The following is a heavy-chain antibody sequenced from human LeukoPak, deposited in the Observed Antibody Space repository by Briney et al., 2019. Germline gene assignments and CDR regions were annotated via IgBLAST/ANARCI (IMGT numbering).Heavy chain of an antibody. Sequence: PGGSLRLSCAASGFTFSSYAMHWVRQAPGKGLEYVPAISSNGGSTYYANSVKGRFTISRDNSKNTLYLQMGSLRAEDMAVYHCARTDRRDVFDIWGQGTMVTVSS. CDR3: ARTDRRDVFDI. CDR1: GFTFSSYA. CDR2: ISSNGGST. J-gene: IGHJ3*02. V-gene: IGHV3-64*01.